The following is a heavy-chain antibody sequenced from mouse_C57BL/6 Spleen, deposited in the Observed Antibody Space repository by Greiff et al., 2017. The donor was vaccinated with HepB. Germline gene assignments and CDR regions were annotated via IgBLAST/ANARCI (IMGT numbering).Heavy chain of an antibody. J-gene: IGHJ4*01. D-gene: IGHD2-12*01. V-gene: IGHV1-63*01. CDR2: IYPGGGYT. Sequence: QVQLKESGAELVRPGTSVKMSCKASGYTFTNYWIGWAKQRPGHGLEWIGDIYPGGGYTNYNEKFKGKATLTADKSSSTAYMQFSSLTSEDSAIYYCARSLRRYYAMDYWGQGTSVTVSS. CDR3: ARSLRRYYAMDY. CDR1: GYTFTNYW.